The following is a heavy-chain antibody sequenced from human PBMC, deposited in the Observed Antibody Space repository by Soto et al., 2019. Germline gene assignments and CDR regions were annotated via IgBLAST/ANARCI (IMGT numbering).Heavy chain of an antibody. CDR3: ARAPVHPPDDYGDYAQGYYYYYYMDV. CDR1: GGSISSYY. D-gene: IGHD4-17*01. V-gene: IGHV4-59*01. Sequence: SETLSLTCTVSGGSISSYYWSWIRQPPGKGLEWIGYIYYSGSTNYNPSLKSRVTISVDTSKNQFSLKLSSVTAADTAVYYCARAPVHPPDDYGDYAQGYYYYYYMDVWGKGTTVTVSS. CDR2: IYYSGST. J-gene: IGHJ6*03.